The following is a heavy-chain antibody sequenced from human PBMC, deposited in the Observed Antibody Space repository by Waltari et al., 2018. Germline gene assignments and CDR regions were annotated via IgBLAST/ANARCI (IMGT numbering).Heavy chain of an antibody. CDR3: APLPGGSGQTFDY. V-gene: IGHV1-69-2*01. CDR2: IDPEHGET. D-gene: IGHD3-10*01. Sequence: EVQLVQSGAEGKKPGATVKIACKASGHTLIDYFMHWVQQAPGKGLEWVGRIDPEHGETVYADKVQGRVTITADTSPDTSYLELSGLRSDDTAVYYCAPLPGGSGQTFDYWGQGTLLTVSS. J-gene: IGHJ4*02. CDR1: GHTLIDYF.